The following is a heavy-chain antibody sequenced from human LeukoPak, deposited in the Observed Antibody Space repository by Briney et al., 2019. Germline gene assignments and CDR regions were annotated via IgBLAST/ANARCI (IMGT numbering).Heavy chain of an antibody. J-gene: IGHJ4*02. CDR2: INHSGST. Sequence: PSETLSLTCAVYGGSFSGYYWSWIRQPPGKGLEWIGEINHSGSTNYNPSLKSRVTISVDTSKNQFSLKLSSVTAADTAVYYCARDVGPDWGQGTLVTVSS. CDR1: GGSFSGYY. V-gene: IGHV4-34*01. D-gene: IGHD2-15*01. CDR3: ARDVGPD.